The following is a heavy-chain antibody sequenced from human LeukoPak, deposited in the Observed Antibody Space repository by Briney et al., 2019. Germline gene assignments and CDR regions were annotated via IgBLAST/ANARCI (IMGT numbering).Heavy chain of an antibody. CDR1: GGSISSYY. CDR3: ARDSGAYCGGDCRYYYYGMDV. D-gene: IGHD2-21*02. V-gene: IGHV4-59*01. J-gene: IGHJ6*02. Sequence: SETLSLTCTVSGGSISSYYWSWIRQPQGKGMEGIGYIYYSGSTTYHPSLKSPFTISVDSSKNHFSLKLSSVTAADTAVYYCARDSGAYCGGDCRYYYYGMDVWGQGTTVTVSS. CDR2: IYYSGST.